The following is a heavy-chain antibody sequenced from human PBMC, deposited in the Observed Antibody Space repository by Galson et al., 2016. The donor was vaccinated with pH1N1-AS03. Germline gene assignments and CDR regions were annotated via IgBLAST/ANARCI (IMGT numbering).Heavy chain of an antibody. V-gene: IGHV1-2*04. CDR1: GYIFTGFY. D-gene: IGHD2-2*01. CDR3: ARDPRGPCTSATCPTTYYFGMDV. Sequence: SVKVSCKASGYIFTGFYVHWARQAPGQGLEWMGWINTDSGVTNYARKFEAWVTMTRDTSVSTAYMELYGLKSDDTAVYYCARDPRGPCTSATCPTTYYFGMDVWGQGTTVIVSS. CDR2: INTDSGVT. J-gene: IGHJ6*02.